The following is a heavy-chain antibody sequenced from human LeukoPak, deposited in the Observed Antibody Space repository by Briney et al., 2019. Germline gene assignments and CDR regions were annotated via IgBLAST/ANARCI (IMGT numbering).Heavy chain of an antibody. D-gene: IGHD6-19*01. CDR3: AIVRGTYSSGYFFDY. Sequence: GRSLRLSCAASGFTFDNYAMHCVRQAPAKGLEWLSIISWNSGYIGYADSVKGRFTIPRDNAKKSLDLQMNSLRAEDTAFYYCAIVRGTYSSGYFFDYWGQGTLVTVSS. J-gene: IGHJ4*02. CDR1: GFTFDNYA. CDR2: ISWNSGYI. V-gene: IGHV3-9*01.